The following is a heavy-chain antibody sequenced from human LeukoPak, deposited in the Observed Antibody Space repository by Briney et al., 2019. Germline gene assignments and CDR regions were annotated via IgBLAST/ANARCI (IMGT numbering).Heavy chain of an antibody. CDR2: ISGYNDNP. CDR1: GYTFTNYG. J-gene: IGHJ4*02. Sequence: ASVKVSCKASGYTFTNYGINWVRQAPGQGLEWMGWISGYNDNPNYAQKFQGRVTMTADTSTSTAYMDLRSLTSDDTAVYYCARNPGQPERRLDCWGQGTLVTISS. V-gene: IGHV1-18*01. CDR3: ARNPGQPERRLDC. D-gene: IGHD1-1*01.